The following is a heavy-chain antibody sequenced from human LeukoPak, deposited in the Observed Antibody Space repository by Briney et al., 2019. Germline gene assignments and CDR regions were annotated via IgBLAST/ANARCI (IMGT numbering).Heavy chain of an antibody. CDR3: ARVGTSWYVVDY. Sequence: PSETLSLTCTVSGGSISSSSYYWGWIRQPPGKGLEWIGSFYYRGSTYYNPSLKSRVTISVDTSKSQFSLKLSSVTAADTAVYYCARVGTSWYVVDYWGQGTLVTVSS. CDR2: FYYRGST. V-gene: IGHV4-39*07. J-gene: IGHJ4*02. CDR1: GGSISSSSYY. D-gene: IGHD6-13*01.